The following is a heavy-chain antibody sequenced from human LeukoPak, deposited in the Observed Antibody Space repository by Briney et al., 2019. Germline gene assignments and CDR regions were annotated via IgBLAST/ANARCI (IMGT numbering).Heavy chain of an antibody. CDR1: GFTFSSYS. Sequence: GGSLRLSCAASGFTFSSYSMNWVRQAPGKGQEWVSSISSSSSYIYYADSVKGRFTISRDNAKNSLYLQMNSLRAEDTAVYYCARGPHDYGDPADYYYYYMDVWGQGTLVTVSS. CDR2: ISSSSSYI. J-gene: IGHJ6*03. D-gene: IGHD4-17*01. V-gene: IGHV3-21*01. CDR3: ARGPHDYGDPADYYYYYMDV.